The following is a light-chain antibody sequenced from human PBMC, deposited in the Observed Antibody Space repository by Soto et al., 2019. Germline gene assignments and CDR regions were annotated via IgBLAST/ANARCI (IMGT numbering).Light chain of an antibody. CDR1: QSLLHSNGYNY. V-gene: IGKV2-28*01. CDR2: LRS. CDR3: MQALQTPWT. Sequence: DIVMTQSPLSLPVTPGEPASISCRSSQSLLHSNGYNYLDWYLQKPGQSPQLLIYLRSNRASGVPDRFSGSGSGTDFTLKISRVEAEYVGVYYCMQALQTPWTFGQGTKVEIK. J-gene: IGKJ1*01.